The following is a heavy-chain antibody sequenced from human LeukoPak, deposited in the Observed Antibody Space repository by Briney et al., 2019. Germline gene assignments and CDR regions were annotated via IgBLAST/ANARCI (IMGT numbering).Heavy chain of an antibody. J-gene: IGHJ4*02. V-gene: IGHV4-59*01. CDR2: IYYSGST. CDR1: GGSISSYY. Sequence: SETLSLTCTVSGGSISSYYWSWIRQPPGKGLEWIGYIYYSGSTNYKPSLKSRVTIDTSKNQFSLKLNSVTAADTAVYYCARAGSGYSYGTFDYWGQGTLVTVSS. CDR3: ARAGSGYSYGTFDY. D-gene: IGHD5-18*01.